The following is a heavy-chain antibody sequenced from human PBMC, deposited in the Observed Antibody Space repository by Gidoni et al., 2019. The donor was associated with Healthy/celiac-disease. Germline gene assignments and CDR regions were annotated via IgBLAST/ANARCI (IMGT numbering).Heavy chain of an antibody. CDR2: IDPSDSYT. D-gene: IGHD6-19*01. CDR3: ATRSPLGSGWYDRDLPPDY. V-gene: IGHV5-10-1*03. Sequence: EVQLVQSGAEVKKPGESLRISCKGSGYSFTSYWISWVRQMPGKGLEWMGRIDPSDSYTNYSPSFQGHVTISADKSISTAYLQWSSLKASDTAMYYCATRSPLGSGWYDRDLPPDYWGQGTLVTVSS. CDR1: GYSFTSYW. J-gene: IGHJ4*02.